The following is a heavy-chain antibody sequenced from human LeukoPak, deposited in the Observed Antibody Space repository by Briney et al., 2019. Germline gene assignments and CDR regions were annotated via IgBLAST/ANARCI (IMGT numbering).Heavy chain of an antibody. Sequence: SETLSLTCTVSGGSISSYYWSWVRQPAGKGLEWIGRIYTSGSTNYNPSLKSRVTMSVDTSKNQFSLKLNSVTAADTAVYFCARDLSGSLYFDYWGQGVLVTVSS. V-gene: IGHV4-4*07. J-gene: IGHJ4*02. CDR3: ARDLSGSLYFDY. D-gene: IGHD3-10*01. CDR1: GGSISSYY. CDR2: IYTSGST.